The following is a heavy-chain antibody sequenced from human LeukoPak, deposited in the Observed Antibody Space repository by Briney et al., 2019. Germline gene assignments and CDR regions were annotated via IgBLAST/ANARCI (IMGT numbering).Heavy chain of an antibody. V-gene: IGHV3-48*02. J-gene: IGHJ4*02. CDR3: ARVGNGRSWDY. D-gene: IGHD2-15*01. CDR1: GFTFSSFT. Sequence: PGGSLRLSCAASGFTFSSFTMNWARQVPGKGLEWISYISLGNSTMFYADSVKGRFTISRDNAKNSLYLQMNSRRDDDTAVYYCARVGNGRSWDYWGQGTLVSVSS. CDR2: ISLGNSTM.